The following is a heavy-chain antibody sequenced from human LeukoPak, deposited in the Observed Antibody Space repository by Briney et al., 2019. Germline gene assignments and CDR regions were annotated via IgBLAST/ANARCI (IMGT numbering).Heavy chain of an antibody. CDR1: GFTFSSYA. J-gene: IGHJ4*02. V-gene: IGHV3-64*05. D-gene: IGHD2-8*01. CDR3: VKADIVLMVYAGY. Sequence: PGGSLRLSCSASGFTFSSYAMHWVRQAPGKGLEYVSAISSNGGSTYYADSVKGRFTISRDNSKNTLYFQMSSLRAEDTAVYYCVKADIVLMVYAGYWGQGTLVTVSS. CDR2: ISSNGGST.